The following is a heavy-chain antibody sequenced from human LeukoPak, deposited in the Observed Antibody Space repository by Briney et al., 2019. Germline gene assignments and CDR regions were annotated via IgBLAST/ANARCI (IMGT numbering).Heavy chain of an antibody. Sequence: ASVKVSCKASGYTFTGYYMHWVRQAPGQGLEWMGWINPNSGGTNYAQKFQGRVTITADESTSTAYMELSSLRSEDTAVYYCARRLVVVPAASKPLGFDYYYYYMDVWGKGTTVTVSS. CDR2: INPNSGGT. CDR1: GYTFTGYY. V-gene: IGHV1-2*02. J-gene: IGHJ6*03. CDR3: ARRLVVVPAASKPLGFDYYYYYMDV. D-gene: IGHD2-2*01.